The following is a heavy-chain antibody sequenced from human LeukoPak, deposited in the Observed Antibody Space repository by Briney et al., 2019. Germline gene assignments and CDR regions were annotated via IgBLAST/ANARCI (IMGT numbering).Heavy chain of an antibody. J-gene: IGHJ3*02. CDR1: GGSISSGDYY. D-gene: IGHD4-17*01. CDR2: IYYSGST. CDR3: ARSTVTNPDDAFDI. Sequence: SETLSLTCTVSGGSISSGDYYWRWIRQPPGKGLEWIGYIYYSGSTYYNPSLKSRVTISVATSKNQFSLKLSSVTAADTAVYYCARSTVTNPDDAFDIWGQGTMVTVSS. V-gene: IGHV4-30-4*01.